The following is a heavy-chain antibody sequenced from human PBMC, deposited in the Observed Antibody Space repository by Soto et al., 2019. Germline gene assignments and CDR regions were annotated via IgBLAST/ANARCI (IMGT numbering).Heavy chain of an antibody. CDR3: AKDHYGSAVYGMDV. J-gene: IGHJ6*02. V-gene: IGHV3-9*01. CDR1: GFSFEDYA. CDR2: IAWNSGII. D-gene: IGHD3-10*01. Sequence: EVQLVESGGGLVQPGRSLRLSCAASGFSFEDYAMHWVRQAPGKGLEWVSGIAWNSGIIGYADSEKGRFTISRDNGKNSRYLQMNSLRAEDTSLYYCAKDHYGSAVYGMDVWGQGTTVTVSS.